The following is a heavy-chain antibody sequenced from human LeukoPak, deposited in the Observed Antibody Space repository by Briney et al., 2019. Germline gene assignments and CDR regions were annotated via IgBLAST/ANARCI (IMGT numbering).Heavy chain of an antibody. Sequence: PSETLSLTCTVSGGSISSSSYYWGWIRQPPGKGLEWIGSIYYSGSTYYNPSLKSRVTISVDRSKNQFSLKLSSVTAADTAVYYCVGDYGSAPWAFDIWGQGTMVTVSS. CDR3: VGDYGSAPWAFDI. J-gene: IGHJ3*02. CDR1: GGSISSSSYY. CDR2: IYYSGST. D-gene: IGHD3-10*01. V-gene: IGHV4-39*07.